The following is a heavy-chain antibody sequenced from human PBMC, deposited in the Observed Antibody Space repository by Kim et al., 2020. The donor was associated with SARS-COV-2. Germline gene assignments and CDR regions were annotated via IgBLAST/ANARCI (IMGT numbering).Heavy chain of an antibody. D-gene: IGHD3-10*01. CDR3: TKDRGVRGGELFDY. Sequence: GGSLRLSCVDSGFTFNNYAMTWVRQAPGQGLEWVSTVSDTGSSAYYADSVKGRFTISRDNYMNTLYLQMNSLRAEDTAVYYCTKDRGVRGGELFDYWGQG. V-gene: IGHV3-23*01. CDR2: VSDTGSSA. J-gene: IGHJ4*02. CDR1: GFTFNNYA.